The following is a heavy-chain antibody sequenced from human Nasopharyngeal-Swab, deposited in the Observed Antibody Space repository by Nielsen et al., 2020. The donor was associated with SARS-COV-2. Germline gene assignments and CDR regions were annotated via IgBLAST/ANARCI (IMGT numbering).Heavy chain of an antibody. CDR1: GFTFNNYN. J-gene: IGHJ6*02. CDR3: ARDQVPHVLLYFGHMDV. V-gene: IGHV3-21*01. D-gene: IGHD3-9*01. CDR2: ISSSSSYI. Sequence: GGSLRLSCAASGFTFNNYNFNWVRQAPGKGLEWVSSISSSSSYIYYADSVKGRFTISRDNAKNSLYLQMNSLRAEDTAVYYCARDQVPHVLLYFGHMDVWGQGTTVTVSS.